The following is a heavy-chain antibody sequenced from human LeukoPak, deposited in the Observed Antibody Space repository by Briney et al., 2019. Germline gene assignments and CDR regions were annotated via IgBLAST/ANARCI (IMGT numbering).Heavy chain of an antibody. Sequence: PGGSLRLSCAASGFTFSNYVMSWVRQAPGKGLEWVSSISSTSSYIYYADSMKGRFTISRDNAKNSLYLQMNSLRAEDTAVYYCARDPIGIWGQGTMVTVSS. D-gene: IGHD3-10*01. CDR1: GFTFSNYV. V-gene: IGHV3-21*01. CDR3: ARDPIGI. CDR2: ISSTSSYI. J-gene: IGHJ3*02.